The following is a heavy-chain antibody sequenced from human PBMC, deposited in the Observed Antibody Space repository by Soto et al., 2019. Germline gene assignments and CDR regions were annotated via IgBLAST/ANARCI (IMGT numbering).Heavy chain of an antibody. J-gene: IGHJ3*01. CDR2: INPNSGAT. Sequence: ASVTVSCKALGYTFTGYYVHWVRPAPGQGLEWMGWINPNSGATKYAQKFQDWVTMTRDTSISTAYMELRRLRSDDTAVYYCARVAGYCSGDTCYSYSLDLWGKGTMVTVS. V-gene: IGHV1-2*04. CDR3: ARVAGYCSGDTCYSYSLDL. D-gene: IGHD2-15*01. CDR1: GYTFTGYY.